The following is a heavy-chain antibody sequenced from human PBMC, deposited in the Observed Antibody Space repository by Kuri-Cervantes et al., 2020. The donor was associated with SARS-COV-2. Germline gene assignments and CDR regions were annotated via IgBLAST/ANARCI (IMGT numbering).Heavy chain of an antibody. V-gene: IGHV3-33*01. CDR1: GFTLSHYG. CDR2: IWYDGSNK. D-gene: IGHD3-22*01. CDR3: ARDGGRVVITYYFDS. J-gene: IGHJ4*02. Sequence: LSLTCAASGFTLSHYGMHWVRQAPGKGLEWVAVIWYDGSNKYYADSVKGRFTISRDNSKNTLYLEMNSLRAEDTAVYYCARDGGRVVITYYFDSWGQGTLVTVSS.